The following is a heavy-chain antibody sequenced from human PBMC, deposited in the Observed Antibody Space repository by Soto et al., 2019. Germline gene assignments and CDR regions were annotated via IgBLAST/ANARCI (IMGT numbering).Heavy chain of an antibody. CDR3: ARGRNVLRFLEWLNGNLDY. CDR1: GGSFSGYY. V-gene: IGHV4-34*01. Sequence: PSETLSLTCAVYGGSFSGYYWSWIRQPPGKGLEWIGEINHSGSTNYNPSLKSRVTISVDTSKNQFSLKLSSVTAADTAVYYCARGRNVLRFLEWLNGNLDYWGQGTLVTVSS. J-gene: IGHJ4*02. D-gene: IGHD3-3*01. CDR2: INHSGST.